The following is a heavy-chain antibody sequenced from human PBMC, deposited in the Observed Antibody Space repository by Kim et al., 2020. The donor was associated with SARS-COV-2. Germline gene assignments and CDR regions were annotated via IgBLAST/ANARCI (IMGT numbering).Heavy chain of an antibody. CDR1: GYTFTDSG. J-gene: IGHJ4*02. CDR3: ARDMVGGGTFDY. V-gene: IGHV7-4-1*02. CDR2: INPKTGHP. Sequence: ASVKVSCEASGYTFTDSGINWVRQAPGQGLEWVGWINPKTGHPTYRHDFTGRFVFSVVTSVSTTYLQINGLTPEDTSIYYCARDMVGGGTFDYWCQATLV. D-gene: IGHD3-10*02.